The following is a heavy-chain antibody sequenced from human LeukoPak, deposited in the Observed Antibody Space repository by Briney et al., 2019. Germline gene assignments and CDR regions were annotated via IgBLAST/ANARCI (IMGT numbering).Heavy chain of an antibody. CDR2: VNTDGSST. D-gene: IGHD3-22*01. V-gene: IGHV3-74*01. Sequence: GSLRLSCVASGFTFSSYWMHWVRQAPGKGLVWVPRVNTDGSSTSYADSVKGRFTISRDNAKNTLYLQMNSLRVEDTSVYYCARDLRDSSGYSLDYWGQGTLVTVSS. CDR3: ARDLRDSSGYSLDY. CDR1: GFTFSSYW. J-gene: IGHJ4*02.